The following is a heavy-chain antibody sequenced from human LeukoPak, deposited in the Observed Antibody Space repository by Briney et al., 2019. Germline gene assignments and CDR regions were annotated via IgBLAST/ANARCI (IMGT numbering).Heavy chain of an antibody. V-gene: IGHV4-4*07. CDR1: GASISNYY. D-gene: IGHD3-3*01. CDR2: MYSTGST. Sequence: PSETLSLTCTVSGASISNYYWTWIRQPAGKGLEWIGRMYSTGSTIYNPSLKSRVTMSVETSKNQFSLTLSSVTAADTAVYYCARGSRFLEWLYFFDPWGQGTLVTVSS. J-gene: IGHJ5*02. CDR3: ARGSRFLEWLYFFDP.